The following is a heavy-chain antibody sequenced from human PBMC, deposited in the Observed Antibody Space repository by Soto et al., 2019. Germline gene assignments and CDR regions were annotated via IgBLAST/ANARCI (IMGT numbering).Heavy chain of an antibody. CDR2: ISAYNRNS. D-gene: IGHD6-19*01. J-gene: IGHJ4*02. V-gene: IGHV1-18*01. CDR1: GYTFTSYG. CDR3: ARVGGHSSGWGTFGY. Sequence: QVQLVQSGAEVKKPGASVKVSCKASGYTFTSYGISWVRQAPGQGLEWMGWISAYNRNSNYAQKLQGRVTMTTDTSRSILYMELTSLRSDDTAVYYCARVGGHSSGWGTFGYWGQGTLVTVSS.